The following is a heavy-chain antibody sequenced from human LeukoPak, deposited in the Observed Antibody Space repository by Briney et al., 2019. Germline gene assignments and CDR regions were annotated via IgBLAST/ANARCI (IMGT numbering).Heavy chain of an antibody. D-gene: IGHD4-17*01. CDR3: ARGEAAPYGDYYYGMDV. CDR1: GGSFSGYY. CDR2: INHSGST. J-gene: IGHJ6*02. Sequence: SETLSLTRAVYGGSFSGYYWSWIRQPPGKGLEWIGEINHSGSTNYNPSLKSRVTISVDTSKNQFSLKLSSVTAADTAVYYCARGEAAPYGDYYYGMDVWGQGTTVTVSS. V-gene: IGHV4-34*01.